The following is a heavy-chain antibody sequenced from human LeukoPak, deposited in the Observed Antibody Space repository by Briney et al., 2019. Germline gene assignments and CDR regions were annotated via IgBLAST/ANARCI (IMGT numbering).Heavy chain of an antibody. CDR1: GFTFSSYG. D-gene: IGHD6-25*01. CDR3: ARDDGSASGDY. V-gene: IGHV3-33*01. J-gene: IGHJ4*02. CDR2: IWYDGSRK. Sequence: PGRSLRLSCAASGFTFSSYGMHWVRQAPGKGLEWVAVIWYDGSRKYYADSVKGRFTISRENSKNTLWLQMNSLRAEDTAVYYCARDDGSASGDYWGQGTLVTVSS.